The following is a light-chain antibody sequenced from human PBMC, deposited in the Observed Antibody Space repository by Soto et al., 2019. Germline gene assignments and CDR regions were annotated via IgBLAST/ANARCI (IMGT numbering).Light chain of an antibody. CDR1: QSVSSNY. J-gene: IGKJ2*01. CDR2: GAS. CDR3: QQYGTSPS. V-gene: IGKV3-20*01. Sequence: EIVLTQSPGTLSLSPGERATLSCRASQSVSSNYLGWYQQRPGQAPRLLIYGASSRATGIPDRFRGSGSGTDFTLTISRLEPEDFAVYYCQQYGTSPSFGQGTKLEIK.